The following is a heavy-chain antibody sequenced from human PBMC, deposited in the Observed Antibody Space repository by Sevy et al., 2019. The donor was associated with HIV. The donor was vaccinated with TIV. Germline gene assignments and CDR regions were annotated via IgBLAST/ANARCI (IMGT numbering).Heavy chain of an antibody. CDR2: ISGSGGST. CDR1: GFTFSSYA. V-gene: IGHV3-23*01. Sequence: GGSLRLSCAASGFTFSSYAMSWVRQAPGKGLEWVSAISGSGGSTYYADSVKGRFTISRENSKNTLYLQMNSLRAEGTAAYYGAKDNYYDSRAPRGWFDPWGQGTLVTVSS. CDR3: AKDNYYDSRAPRGWFDP. J-gene: IGHJ5*02. D-gene: IGHD3-22*01.